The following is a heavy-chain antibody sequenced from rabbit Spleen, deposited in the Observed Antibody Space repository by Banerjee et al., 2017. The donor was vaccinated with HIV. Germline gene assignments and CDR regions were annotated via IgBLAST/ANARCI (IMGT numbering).Heavy chain of an antibody. J-gene: IGHJ6*01. CDR3: ARDTGTSFSSYGMDL. Sequence: QEQLKETGGGLVQPGGSLTLSCKASGFDLSSYGVSWVRQAPGKGLEWLSCIAGSSSGFTYSATWAKGRFTISKTSSTTVTLQMTSLTVADTATYFCARDTGTSFSSYGMDLWGPGTLVTVS. V-gene: IGHV1S45*01. CDR2: IAGSSSGFT. D-gene: IGHD7-1*01. CDR1: GFDLSSYG.